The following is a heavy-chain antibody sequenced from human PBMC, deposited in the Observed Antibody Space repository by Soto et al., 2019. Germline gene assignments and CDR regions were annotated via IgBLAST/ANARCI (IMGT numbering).Heavy chain of an antibody. CDR1: GGSFSVYY. D-gene: IGHD6-19*01. V-gene: IGHV4-34*01. Sequence: QVQLQQWGAGLLKPSETLSLTCAVYGGSFSVYYWSWIRQHPWKGLEWIGEINHSGSTNYNPSLKSRVTLSVDTANNQFHLKLSSVNAEDTTVYYCERRALDQQAVAATFDYGGQGTLVTVS. CDR2: INHSGST. J-gene: IGHJ4*02. CDR3: ERRALDQQAVAATFDY.